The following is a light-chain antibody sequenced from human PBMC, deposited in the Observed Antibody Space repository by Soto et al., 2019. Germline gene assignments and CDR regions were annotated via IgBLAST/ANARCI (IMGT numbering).Light chain of an antibody. CDR2: EGS. V-gene: IGLV2-23*01. CDR1: SSDVGRYNL. J-gene: IGLJ2*01. CDR3: CSYAGSRV. Sequence: QSALTQPASVSGSPGQSITISCTGTSSDVGRYNLVSWYQQHPGKAPKLMIYEGSKRPSGVSNRFSGSKSGNTASLTSTGLQAEDEADYYCCSYAGSRVFGGGTQLTVL.